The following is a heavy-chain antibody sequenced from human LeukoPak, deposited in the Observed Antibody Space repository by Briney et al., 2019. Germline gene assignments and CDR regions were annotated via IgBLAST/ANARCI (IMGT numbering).Heavy chain of an antibody. CDR3: VRGGDYYGSDPFYFDY. Sequence: GGSLRLSCAASGFTFSGNAMHWVRQAPGKGLECVAAISCEGSNKYYSDSVKGRFTISRDNSKNTLYLQMSSLRPEDTAVYYCVRGGDYYGSDPFYFDYWGQGTLVTVSS. J-gene: IGHJ4*02. V-gene: IGHV3-30*04. CDR1: GFTFSGNA. D-gene: IGHD3-10*01. CDR2: ISCEGSNK.